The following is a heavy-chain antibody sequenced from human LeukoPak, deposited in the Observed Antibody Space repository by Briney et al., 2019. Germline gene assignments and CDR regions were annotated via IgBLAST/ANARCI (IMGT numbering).Heavy chain of an antibody. CDR3: ASPYYYGSGSYFYY. CDR1: GFTFSSYA. D-gene: IGHD3-10*01. CDR2: ISGSGGST. Sequence: GGSLRLSCAASGFTFSSYAMSWVRQAPGKGLEWVSAISGSGGSTYYADSVKGRFTISRDNSENTLYLQMNSLRAEDTAVYYCASPYYYGSGSYFYYWGQGTLVTVSS. V-gene: IGHV3-23*01. J-gene: IGHJ4*02.